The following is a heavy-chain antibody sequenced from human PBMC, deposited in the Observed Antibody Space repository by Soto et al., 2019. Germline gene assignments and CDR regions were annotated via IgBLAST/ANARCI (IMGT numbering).Heavy chain of an antibody. D-gene: IGHD3-10*01. CDR1: GFTVSSNY. Sequence: GSLRLSCAASGFTVSSNYMSWVRQAPGKGLEWVSVIYSGGSTYYADSVKGRFTISRDNSKNTLYLQMNSLRAEDTAVYYCARDKHYGSGILGYWGQGTLVTVSS. J-gene: IGHJ4*02. CDR3: ARDKHYGSGILGY. V-gene: IGHV3-66*01. CDR2: IYSGGST.